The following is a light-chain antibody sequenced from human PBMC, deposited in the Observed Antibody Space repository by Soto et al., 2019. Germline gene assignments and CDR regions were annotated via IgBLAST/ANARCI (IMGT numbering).Light chain of an antibody. Sequence: DIPMTQSPSTLSASVGDRVTITCRASQSIFVWLAWYQQRPGTAPRLLIYEASSLQSGVPSRFSGSGSETEFTLTISSLQPDDSATYYCQQYNSYSYTFGQGTKLEIK. J-gene: IGKJ2*01. CDR1: QSIFVW. CDR3: QQYNSYSYT. V-gene: IGKV1-5*01. CDR2: EAS.